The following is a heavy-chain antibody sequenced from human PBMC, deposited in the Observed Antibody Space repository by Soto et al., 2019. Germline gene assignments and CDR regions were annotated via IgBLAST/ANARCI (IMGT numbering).Heavy chain of an antibody. J-gene: IGHJ6*02. CDR2: ISAYNGNT. CDR1: GYTFTSYG. Sequence: QVQLVQSGAEVKKPGASVKVSCKASGYTFTSYGISWVRQAPGQGVERMGWISAYNGNTNYAQKLQGRVTMTTDTSTSTAYMELRSLRSDDTAVYYCASDRNIYYYYGMDVWGQGTTVTVSS. CDR3: ASDRNIYYYYGMDV. V-gene: IGHV1-18*01.